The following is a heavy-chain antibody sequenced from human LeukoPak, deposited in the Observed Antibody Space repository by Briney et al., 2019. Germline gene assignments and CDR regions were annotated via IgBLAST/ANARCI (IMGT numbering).Heavy chain of an antibody. V-gene: IGHV1-18*01. Sequence: ASVKVSCKTSGYTFTNYGINWVRQAPGQGLEWMGWISVYNGNTDYAQKFQGRVTMTTDTPTSTAYMELRSLRSDDTAVYYCARGVRDYDFDYWGQGTLVTVSS. CDR1: GYTFTNYG. D-gene: IGHD4-17*01. J-gene: IGHJ4*02. CDR2: ISVYNGNT. CDR3: ARGVRDYDFDY.